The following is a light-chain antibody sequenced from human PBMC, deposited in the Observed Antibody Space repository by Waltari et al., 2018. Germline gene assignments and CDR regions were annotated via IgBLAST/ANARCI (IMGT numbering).Light chain of an antibody. V-gene: IGLV2-14*03. CDR2: DVT. Sequence: QSALTQPASVSGSPGQSITISCTGTSSDVGAYDYVSWYQQHPGKAPKLIIYDVTTRPSGVSILFSGSKSGNTASLTISGLQSDDEADYYCNSHTSVSTLVFGTGTTVTVI. J-gene: IGLJ1*01. CDR1: SSDVGAYDY. CDR3: NSHTSVSTLV.